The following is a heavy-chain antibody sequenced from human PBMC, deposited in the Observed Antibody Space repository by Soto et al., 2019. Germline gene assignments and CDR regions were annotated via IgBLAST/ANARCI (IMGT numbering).Heavy chain of an antibody. CDR3: AKDSVKTVPGDAFDI. CDR2: ISWNRGSI. V-gene: IGHV3-9*01. J-gene: IGHJ3*02. Sequence: EVQLVESGGGLVQPGRSLRLSCAASGFTFDDYAMHWVRLAPGKGLEWVSGISWNRGSIGYADSVKGRFTISRDNAKNSLYLQMNRLRAEDTALYSCAKDSVKTVPGDAFDIWCQGTMVTVSS. CDR1: GFTFDDYA. D-gene: IGHD4-17*01.